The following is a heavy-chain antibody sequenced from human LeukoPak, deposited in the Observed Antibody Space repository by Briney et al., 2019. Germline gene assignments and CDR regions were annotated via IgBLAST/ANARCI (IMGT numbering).Heavy chain of an antibody. J-gene: IGHJ5*02. CDR2: ISGSGSST. CDR3: AKARDSDFCSGYSNWFDP. D-gene: IGHD3-3*01. V-gene: IGHV3-23*01. CDR1: GFTFSTYA. Sequence: PGGSLRLSCAASGFTFSTYAMIWVRQAPGKGLEWVSGISGSGSSTYSADSVKGRIPISRDNSRNKLYLQMNSLRAEDTAVYYCAKARDSDFCSGYSNWFDPWGQGTLVTVSS.